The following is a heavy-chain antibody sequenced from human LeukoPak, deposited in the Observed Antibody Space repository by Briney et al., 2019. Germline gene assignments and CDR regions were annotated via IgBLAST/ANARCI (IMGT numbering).Heavy chain of an antibody. D-gene: IGHD6-19*01. CDR2: ISGSGGST. V-gene: IGHV3-23*01. CDR1: GFTFSSYA. J-gene: IGHJ3*02. Sequence: GGSLRLSCAASGFTFSSYAVSWVRQAPGKGLEWVSAISGSGGSTYYADSVKGRFTISRDNSKNTLYLQMNSLRAEDTAVYYCAKDEGYSSGWPDAFDIWGQGTMVTVSS. CDR3: AKDEGYSSGWPDAFDI.